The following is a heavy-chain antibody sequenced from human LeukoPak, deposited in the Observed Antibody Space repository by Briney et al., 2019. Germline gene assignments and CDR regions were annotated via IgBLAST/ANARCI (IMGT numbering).Heavy chain of an antibody. CDR1: GGSISSGDYY. CDR3: ARLGPVVPAGTLHYYGMDV. V-gene: IGHV4-30-4*01. Sequence: TSETLSLTCTVSGGSISSGDYYWSWIRQPPGKGLEWIGYIYYSGSTNYNPSLKSRVTISVDTSKNQFSLKLSSVTAADTAVYYCARLGPVVPAGTLHYYGMDVWGQGTTVTVSS. CDR2: IYYSGST. D-gene: IGHD2-2*01. J-gene: IGHJ6*02.